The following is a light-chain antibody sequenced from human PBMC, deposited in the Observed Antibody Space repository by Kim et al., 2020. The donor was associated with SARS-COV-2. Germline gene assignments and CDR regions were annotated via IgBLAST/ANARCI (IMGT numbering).Light chain of an antibody. Sequence: VALGQTARITCGGNSIVTKNVHWYQQKPGQAPVLVMYRDTNRPSGIPERFSGSNSGNTATLTISRAQAGDEADYYCQVWDSSTWVFGGGTQLTVL. CDR2: RDT. CDR3: QVWDSSTWV. V-gene: IGLV3-9*01. CDR1: SIVTKN. J-gene: IGLJ3*02.